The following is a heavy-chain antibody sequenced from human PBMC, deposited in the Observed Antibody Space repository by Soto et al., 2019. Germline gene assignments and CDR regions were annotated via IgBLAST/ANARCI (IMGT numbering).Heavy chain of an antibody. V-gene: IGHV4-34*01. CDR3: ARGRISGQQLVPTWFDP. Sequence: SETLSLTCAVYGGSFSGYYWSWIRQPPGKGLEWIGEINHSGSTNYNPSLKSRVTISVDTSKNQFSLKLSSVTAADTAVYYCARGRISGQQLVPTWFDPWGQGTLVTVSS. J-gene: IGHJ5*02. CDR2: INHSGST. CDR1: GGSFSGYY. D-gene: IGHD6-13*01.